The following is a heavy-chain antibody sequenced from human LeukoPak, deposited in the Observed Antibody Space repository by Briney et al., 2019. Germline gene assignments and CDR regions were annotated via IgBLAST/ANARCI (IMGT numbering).Heavy chain of an antibody. CDR1: GGSIRGYY. Sequence: SETLFLTCTVPGGSIRGYYWSWIRQPAAKGLEWIGRIYTSGSTNYNPSLKSRVTMSVDTSKNQFSLKLSSVTAADTAVYYCARDSNYSGIDYWGQGTLVTVSS. J-gene: IGHJ4*02. V-gene: IGHV4-4*07. CDR2: IYTSGST. CDR3: ARDSNYSGIDY. D-gene: IGHD1-26*01.